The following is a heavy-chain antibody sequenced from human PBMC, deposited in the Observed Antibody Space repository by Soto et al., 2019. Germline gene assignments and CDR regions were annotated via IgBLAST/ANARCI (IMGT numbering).Heavy chain of an antibody. CDR2: TSYDGSNN. J-gene: IGHJ4*02. CDR3: ARWGTTGGLDV. D-gene: IGHD3-16*01. Sequence: QVQLVESGGGVVQPGTSLRLSCVGSGFTFRSYVIHWVRQAPGMGLEWVALTSYDGSNNFYGDSVKGRFTISRHNSRNTVELQMDSLRVEDTALYYCARWGTTGGLDVWGQGTLVSVSS. CDR1: GFTFRSYV. V-gene: IGHV3-33*05.